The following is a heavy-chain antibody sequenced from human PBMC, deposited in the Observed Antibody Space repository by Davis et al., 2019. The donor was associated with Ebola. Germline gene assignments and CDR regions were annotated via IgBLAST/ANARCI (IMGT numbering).Heavy chain of an antibody. CDR2: ISGRDTTT. J-gene: IGHJ4*02. CDR3: ARGEEEERLDY. CDR1: GSTLSAYA. Sequence: GESLKISCAASGSTLSAYALTWVRQAPGKGLEWVSVISGRDTTTYYADSVRGRFTISRDNAKNTLYLQMNSLRAEDTAVYYCARGEEEERLDYWGQGTLVTVSS. V-gene: IGHV3-23*01.